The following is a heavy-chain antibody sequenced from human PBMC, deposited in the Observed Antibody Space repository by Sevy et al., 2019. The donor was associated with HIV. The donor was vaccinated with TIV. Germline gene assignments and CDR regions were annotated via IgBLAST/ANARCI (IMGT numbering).Heavy chain of an antibody. CDR3: AKGRTVTGLDY. CDR2: LSYDGSNK. D-gene: IGHD4-4*01. J-gene: IGHJ4*02. Sequence: GGSLRLSCAASGFTFSSYGMHWVRQAPGKGLEWVAVLSYDGSNKYYADSVKGRFTISRDNSKNTLYLQMNSLRAEDTAVYYCAKGRTVTGLDYWGQGTLVTVSS. V-gene: IGHV3-30*18. CDR1: GFTFSSYG.